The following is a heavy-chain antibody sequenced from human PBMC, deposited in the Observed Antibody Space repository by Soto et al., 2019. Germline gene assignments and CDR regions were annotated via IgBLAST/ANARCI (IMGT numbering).Heavy chain of an antibody. D-gene: IGHD3-10*01. CDR1: GGTFHNYA. V-gene: IGHV1-69*01. CDR3: ASFDGTLVRGGRSSPYEMDV. CDR2: IIPTFGTG. J-gene: IGHJ6*02. Sequence: QVLLVQSGPEVKKPGSSVKVSCKASGGTFHNYAINWVRQAPGKGLEWMGGIIPTFGTGNHAQKFQGRVTITADECTTTAYMELNSMRSEDTAIFYCASFDGTLVRGGRSSPYEMDVWGQGTTVIVSS.